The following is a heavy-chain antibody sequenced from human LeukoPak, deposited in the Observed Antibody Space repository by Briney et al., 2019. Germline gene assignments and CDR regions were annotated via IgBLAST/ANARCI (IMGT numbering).Heavy chain of an antibody. D-gene: IGHD1-26*01. V-gene: IGHV3-33*06. Sequence: GGSLRLSCAASGFTFSRNGMHWVRQAPGKGLEWVAVIWYDGSNKYYAESVKGRFTISRDNSKNTLYLQMNSLRAEDTAVYYCAKDGIERQYFQHWGQGTLVTVSS. CDR1: GFTFSRNG. CDR3: AKDGIERQYFQH. CDR2: IWYDGSNK. J-gene: IGHJ1*01.